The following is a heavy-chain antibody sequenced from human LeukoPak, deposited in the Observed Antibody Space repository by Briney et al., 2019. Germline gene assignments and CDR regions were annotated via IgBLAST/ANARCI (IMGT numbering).Heavy chain of an antibody. J-gene: IGHJ4*02. CDR3: ARDLHYYDSSGYGGFDY. D-gene: IGHD3-22*01. Sequence: GGSLRLSCVPSGFTLNTYNMNWVRQAPGKGLEWVSSISTKSDYIHYADSVKGRFTISRDNSKNTLYLQMNSLRAEDTAVYYCARDLHYYDSSGYGGFDYWGQGTLVTVSS. CDR2: ISTKSDYI. CDR1: GFTLNTYN. V-gene: IGHV3-21*01.